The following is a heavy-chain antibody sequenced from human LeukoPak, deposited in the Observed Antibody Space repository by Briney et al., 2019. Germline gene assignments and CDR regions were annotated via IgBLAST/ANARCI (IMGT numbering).Heavy chain of an antibody. V-gene: IGHV3-21*04. CDR1: AFSLNAYN. J-gene: IGHJ4*02. CDR3: ARDRGTYRPIDY. D-gene: IGHD1-26*01. CDR2: ISYTGTYI. Sequence: KPGGSLRLSCAASAFSLNAYNMNWVRQAPGKGLEWVSSISYTGTYIYYADSVKGRFTISRDNAQNSLYLQMNSLRAEDTAIYYCARDRGTYRPIDYWGQGTLVTVSS.